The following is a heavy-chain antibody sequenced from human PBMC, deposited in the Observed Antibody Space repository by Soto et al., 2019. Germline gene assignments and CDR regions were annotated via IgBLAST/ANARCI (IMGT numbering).Heavy chain of an antibody. D-gene: IGHD1-7*01. V-gene: IGHV3-74*01. J-gene: IGHJ4*02. CDR3: ARDSGNWNYRGSGDY. CDR2: INSDGSST. Sequence: GGSLRLSCAASGFTFSSYWMHWVRQAPGKGLVWVSRINSDGSSTSYADSVKGRFTISRDNTKNTLYLQMNSLRAEDTAVYYCARDSGNWNYRGSGDYWGQGTLVTVSS. CDR1: GFTFSSYW.